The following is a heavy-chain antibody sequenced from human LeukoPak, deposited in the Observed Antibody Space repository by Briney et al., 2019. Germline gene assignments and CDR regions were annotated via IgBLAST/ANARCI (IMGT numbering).Heavy chain of an antibody. J-gene: IGHJ4*02. CDR3: ARAMVSGWYDY. D-gene: IGHD6-19*01. CDR1: GGSISSSSYY. V-gene: IGHV4-39*07. CDR2: IYYSGST. Sequence: TSETLSLTCTVSGGSISSSSYYWGWIRQPPGKGLEWIGSIYYSGSTYYNPSLKSRVTISVDTSKDQFSLKLSSVTAADTAVYYCARAMVSGWYDYWGQGTLVTVSS.